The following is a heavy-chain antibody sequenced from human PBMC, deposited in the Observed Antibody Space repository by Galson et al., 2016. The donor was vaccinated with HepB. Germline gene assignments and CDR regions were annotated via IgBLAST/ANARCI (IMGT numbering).Heavy chain of an antibody. V-gene: IGHV3-33*01. Sequence: SLRLSCAASGFTFSSYGTHWVRQAPGKGLEWVAVIWYDGSNKYYADSVKGRFTITRDNSKTPLYLQMNSLRAEDTAVYYCARDSLGHLAPLPGHYDFLRGYVDYWGQGTLVTVPS. CDR1: GFTFSSYG. D-gene: IGHD3-3*01. CDR2: IWYDGSNK. CDR3: ARDSLGHLAPLPGHYDFLRGYVDY. J-gene: IGHJ4*02.